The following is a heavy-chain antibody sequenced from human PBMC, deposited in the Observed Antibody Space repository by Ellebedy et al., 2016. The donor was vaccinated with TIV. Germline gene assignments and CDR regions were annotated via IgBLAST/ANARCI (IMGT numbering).Heavy chain of an antibody. J-gene: IGHJ4*02. V-gene: IGHV1-18*01. CDR1: GYTFITHG. CDR3: ARDLGITMAPYYFDY. CDR2: ISAYNGNT. Sequence: ASVKVSXKASGYTFITHGISWVRHPPGQGLEWTGWISAYNGNTKYAQKFHDRVTMTTDTSTSTAYMELRRLRSDDTAVYYCARDLGITMAPYYFDYWGQGTLVTVSS. D-gene: IGHD6-19*01.